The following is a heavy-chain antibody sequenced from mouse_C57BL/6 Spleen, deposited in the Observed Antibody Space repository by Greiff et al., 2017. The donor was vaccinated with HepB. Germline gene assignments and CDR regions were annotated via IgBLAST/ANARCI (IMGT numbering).Heavy chain of an antibody. Sequence: QVQLQQPGAELVKPGASVKVSCKASGYTFTSYWMHWVKQRPGQGLEWIGRIHPSDSDTNYNQKFKGKATLTVDKSSSTDYMQLSSLTSEDSAVYYCAIPNYYGSSFHWYFDVWGTGTTVTVSS. CDR1: GYTFTSYW. CDR2: IHPSDSDT. V-gene: IGHV1-74*01. D-gene: IGHD1-1*01. CDR3: AIPNYYGSSFHWYFDV. J-gene: IGHJ1*03.